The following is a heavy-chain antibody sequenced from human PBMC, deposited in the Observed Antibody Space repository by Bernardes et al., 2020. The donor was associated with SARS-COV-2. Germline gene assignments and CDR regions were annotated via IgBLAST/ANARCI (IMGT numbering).Heavy chain of an antibody. J-gene: IGHJ4*02. CDR1: GDSVSSGGYY. CDR2: IYYTGST. Sequence: ETLSLTCVVSGDSVSSGGYYWSWIRQPPGKGPEYIGNIYYTGSTSYNPSLKSRVTISLDKSKNEFSLKVTSVTAADTAVYYCVRDPPADILTGPPDYWGQGTLVTVSS. D-gene: IGHD3-9*01. CDR3: VRDPPADILTGPPDY. V-gene: IGHV4-61*08.